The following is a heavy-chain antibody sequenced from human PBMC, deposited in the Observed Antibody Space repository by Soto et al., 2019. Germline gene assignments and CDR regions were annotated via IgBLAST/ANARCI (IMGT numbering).Heavy chain of an antibody. CDR3: AKDIRFLEWFDP. D-gene: IGHD3-3*01. J-gene: IGHJ5*02. CDR1: GFTFSSYA. CDR2: ISVSGGST. Sequence: GGALRLSCAASGFTFSSYAMSWVRQAPGKGLEWVSAISVSGGSTYYADSVNGRFTISRDNSKNTLYLQMNSLRAEDTAVYYCAKDIRFLEWFDPWGQGTQVTVSS. V-gene: IGHV3-23*01.